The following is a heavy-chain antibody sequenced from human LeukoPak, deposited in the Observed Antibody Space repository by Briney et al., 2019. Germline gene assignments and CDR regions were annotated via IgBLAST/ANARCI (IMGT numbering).Heavy chain of an antibody. CDR3: AKRTMSAFDS. Sequence: GGSLRLSCTASGFTFRTYAMNWVRQAPGKGLEWLSGISGSGNGTYIISRDNSKNMVYLQMNSLTVEDTAIYYCAKRTMSAFDSWGQGTLLIVSS. CDR2: ISGSGNGT. CDR1: GFTFRTYA. D-gene: IGHD5-24*01. J-gene: IGHJ4*02. V-gene: IGHV3-23*01.